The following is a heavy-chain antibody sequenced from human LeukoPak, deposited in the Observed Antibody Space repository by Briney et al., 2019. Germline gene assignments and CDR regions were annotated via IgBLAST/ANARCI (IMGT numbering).Heavy chain of an antibody. CDR2: ISYDGSNK. V-gene: IGHV3-30-3*01. J-gene: IGHJ4*02. D-gene: IGHD6-13*01. CDR3: ARDSRDGTFDY. Sequence: GRSLRLSCAASGFTFSSYAMHWVRQAPGKGLEWVAVISYDGSNKYYADSVKGRFTISRDNSKNTLYLQMNSLRAEDTAAYYCARDSRDGTFDYWGQGTLVTVSS. CDR1: GFTFSSYA.